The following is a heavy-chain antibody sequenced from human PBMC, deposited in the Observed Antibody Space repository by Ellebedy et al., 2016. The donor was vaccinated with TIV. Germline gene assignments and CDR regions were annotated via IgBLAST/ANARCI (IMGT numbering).Heavy chain of an antibody. CDR1: GFNFRSYW. J-gene: IGHJ5*02. V-gene: IGHV3-7*01. D-gene: IGHD4-17*01. CDR2: IRQEGDEI. Sequence: GESLKISCAASGFNFRSYWMTWVRQAPGKGLEWVAKIRQEGDEIYYVESVKGRFTISRDNAKNSLFLQMNSLRVDDTAVYYCASRASYGDYAVQVNPWFDPWGQGTLVTVSS. CDR3: ASRASYGDYAVQVNPWFDP.